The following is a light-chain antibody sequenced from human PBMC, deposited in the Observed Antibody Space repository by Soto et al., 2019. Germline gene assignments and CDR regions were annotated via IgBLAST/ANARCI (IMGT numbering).Light chain of an antibody. CDR3: QSYDSAAFVV. Sequence: NLMLTQPHSVSGSPGKTVTISCTRSSGRIASNYVQWYQQRPGSVPTIVIYEDDQRLSGVPDRFSGSVDSSSNSASLIISGLKSEDEADYYCQSYDSAAFVVFGGGTKLTVL. V-gene: IGLV6-57*04. J-gene: IGLJ2*01. CDR1: SGRIASNY. CDR2: EDD.